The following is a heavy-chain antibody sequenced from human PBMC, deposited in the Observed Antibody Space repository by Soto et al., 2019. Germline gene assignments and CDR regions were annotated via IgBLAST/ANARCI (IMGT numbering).Heavy chain of an antibody. V-gene: IGHV4-59*01. D-gene: IGHD3-22*01. CDR3: ARENYYDSSGGLDS. Sequence: QVQLQESGPGLVKPSETLFLTCTVSGGSISSYYWSWIRQPPGKGLEWIGYIYYSGSTNYNPSLKSRVTISVDTSKNQFSLKLSSVTAADTAVYYCARENYYDSSGGLDSWGQGTLVTVSS. CDR1: GGSISSYY. CDR2: IYYSGST. J-gene: IGHJ5*01.